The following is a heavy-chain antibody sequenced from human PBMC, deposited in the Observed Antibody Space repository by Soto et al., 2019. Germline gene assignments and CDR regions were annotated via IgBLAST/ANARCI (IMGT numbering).Heavy chain of an antibody. Sequence: QVQLQESGPGLVKPSETLSLTCTVSGGSINSYYWSWIRQPPGKGLEWIGYIYYSGSTNYNPSLKIRVTISVDTSKNQFSLKLRSVTGADTAVYYCARLYCGNFDYWGQGTLVTVSS. CDR1: GGSINSYY. J-gene: IGHJ4*02. D-gene: IGHD1-26*01. V-gene: IGHV4-59*01. CDR3: ARLYCGNFDY. CDR2: IYYSGST.